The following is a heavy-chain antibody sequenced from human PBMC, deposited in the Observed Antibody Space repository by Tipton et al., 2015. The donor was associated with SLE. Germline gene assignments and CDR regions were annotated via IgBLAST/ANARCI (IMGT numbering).Heavy chain of an antibody. V-gene: IGHV4-61*09. Sequence: TLSLTCTVSGGSISTGFYYWTWIRIRQPAGKGLEYIGHIYTSGSTYSNPPLKSRVTISVDTSKNQFSLSLSSVTAADTAVYYCARHPTNIAEAARAFDIWGQGTMVTVSS. D-gene: IGHD1-1*01. CDR3: ARHPTNIAEAARAFDI. CDR2: IYTSGST. CDR1: GGSISTGFYY. J-gene: IGHJ3*02.